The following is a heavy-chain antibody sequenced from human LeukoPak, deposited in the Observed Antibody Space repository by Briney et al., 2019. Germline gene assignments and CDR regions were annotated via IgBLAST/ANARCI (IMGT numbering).Heavy chain of an antibody. CDR3: ARDTYPDIVHYYMDV. CDR2: INPNSGGT. Sequence: ASVKVSCKASGYTFTGYYMHWVRQAPGQGLEWMGRINPNSGGTNYAQKFQGRVTMTRDTSISTAYMELSRLRSDDTAVYYCARDTYPDIVHYYMDVWGKGTTVTVSS. CDR1: GYTFTGYY. D-gene: IGHD2-15*01. J-gene: IGHJ6*03. V-gene: IGHV1-2*06.